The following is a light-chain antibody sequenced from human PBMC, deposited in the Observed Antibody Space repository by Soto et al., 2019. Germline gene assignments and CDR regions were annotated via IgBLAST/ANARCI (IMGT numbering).Light chain of an antibody. V-gene: IGKV3-20*01. CDR2: GAS. Sequence: EIVLTQSPGTLSLSPGERATLSCRASQSVSSSYLAWYQHKPGQAPRLLIYGASSRATGIPDRFSGSASGADFPITISRMESEDIDEYYCQQYGSSTIRWTFGQGTKVELK. J-gene: IGKJ1*01. CDR3: QQYGSSTIRWT. CDR1: QSVSSSY.